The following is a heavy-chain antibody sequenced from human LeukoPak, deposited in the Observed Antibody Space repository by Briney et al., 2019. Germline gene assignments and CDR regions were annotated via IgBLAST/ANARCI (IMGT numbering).Heavy chain of an antibody. J-gene: IGHJ6*03. CDR2: IIPIFGTA. CDR1: GGTFSSYA. Sequence: GASVKVSCKASGGTFSSYAISWVRQAPGQGLEWMGGIIPIFGTANYAQKFQGRVTITADESTSTAYMELSSLRSEDTAVYYCARDRGYSYGSGLYYYYYMDVWGKGTTVTVSS. CDR3: ARDRGYSYGSGLYYYYYMDV. V-gene: IGHV1-69*01. D-gene: IGHD5-18*01.